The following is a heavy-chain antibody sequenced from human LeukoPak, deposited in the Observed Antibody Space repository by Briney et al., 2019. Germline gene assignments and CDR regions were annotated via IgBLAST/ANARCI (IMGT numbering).Heavy chain of an antibody. J-gene: IGHJ6*03. D-gene: IGHD6-25*01. CDR2: IHYSGST. V-gene: IGHV4-59*11. CDR1: GGSISGHY. CDR3: ARERAAYYYMDV. Sequence: SETLSLTCTVSGGSISGHYWSWIRQPPGKGLEWIGYIHYSGSTNYNPSLKSRVTISVDTSKDQFSLKLSSVTAADTAVYYCARERAAYYYMDVWGKGTTVTVSS.